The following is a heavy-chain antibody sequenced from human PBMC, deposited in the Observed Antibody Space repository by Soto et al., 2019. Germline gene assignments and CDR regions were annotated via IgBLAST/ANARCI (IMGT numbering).Heavy chain of an antibody. D-gene: IGHD2-15*01. V-gene: IGHV1-69*12. J-gene: IGHJ6*02. Sequence: QVQLVQSGAEVKKPGSSVKVSCKASGGTFSSYAINWVRQAPGQGLEWMGGIIPIFGTANYAQKFQGRVTITADESTSTAYMALRSLRSEDTAVYYCARGSGGSSYYYYGMDVWGQGTTVTVSS. CDR3: ARGSGGSSYYYYGMDV. CDR2: IIPIFGTA. CDR1: GGTFSSYA.